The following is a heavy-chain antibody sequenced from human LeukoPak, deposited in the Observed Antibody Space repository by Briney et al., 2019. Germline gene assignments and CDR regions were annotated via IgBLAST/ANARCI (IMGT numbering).Heavy chain of an antibody. Sequence: GESLKISCKGSGCSFTSYWIGWVRQMPGKGLEWMGIIYPGDSDTRYSPSFQGQVTISADKSISTAYLQWSSLKASDTAMYYCARQTYYYDSSGYNNWFDPWGQGTLVTVSS. V-gene: IGHV5-51*01. CDR2: IYPGDSDT. D-gene: IGHD3-22*01. CDR1: GCSFTSYW. J-gene: IGHJ5*02. CDR3: ARQTYYYDSSGYNNWFDP.